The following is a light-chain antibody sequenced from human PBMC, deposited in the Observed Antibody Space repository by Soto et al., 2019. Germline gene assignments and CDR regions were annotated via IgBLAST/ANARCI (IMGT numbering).Light chain of an antibody. CDR3: CCFAGGNTYI. CDR2: ESY. Sequence: QSVLTQPASLSGSPGQSITISCTGTSADIGSFNLVSWYQQFPGEVPKLIIYESYKRPSGISTRFSGSRSDNTASLTVSGLQAEDEADYYCCCFAGGNTYIFGGGTKVTVL. J-gene: IGLJ2*01. V-gene: IGLV2-23*01. CDR1: SADIGSFNL.